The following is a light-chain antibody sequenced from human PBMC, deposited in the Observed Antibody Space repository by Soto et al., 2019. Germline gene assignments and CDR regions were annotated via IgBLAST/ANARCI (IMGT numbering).Light chain of an antibody. CDR1: RSLMYSDGISY. V-gene: IGKV2-30*01. J-gene: IGKJ2*01. CDR2: KVS. Sequence: DVVMTQSPLSLPVTLGQPASISCRSSRSLMYSDGISYLSWFQQRPGQSPRRLIYKVSNRDTWVPGRFSGSGSGTDFTLKISRVEADDVGVYFCMQGTHWPPGTFGQGTKLEIK. CDR3: MQGTHWPPGT.